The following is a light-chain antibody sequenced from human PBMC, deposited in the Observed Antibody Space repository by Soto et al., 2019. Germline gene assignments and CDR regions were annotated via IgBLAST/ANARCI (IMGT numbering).Light chain of an antibody. CDR1: QSVSSSY. CDR3: QQYGNSPYT. Sequence: EIVLTQSPGTLSLSPGERATLSCRASQSVSSSYLAWYQQKSGQAPRLLIYGASSRAIGIPDRFSGSGSGTDFTLTIRGLEPEDFAVYYCQQYGNSPYTFGQGTKLEIK. V-gene: IGKV3-20*01. J-gene: IGKJ2*01. CDR2: GAS.